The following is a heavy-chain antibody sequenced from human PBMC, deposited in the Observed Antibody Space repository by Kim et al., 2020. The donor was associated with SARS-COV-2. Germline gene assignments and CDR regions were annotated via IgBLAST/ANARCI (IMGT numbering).Heavy chain of an antibody. J-gene: IGHJ4*02. V-gene: IGHV3-30*18. D-gene: IGHD2-15*01. CDR1: GFTFSSYG. Sequence: GGSLRLSCAASGFTFSSYGMHWVRQAPGKGLEWVAVISYDGSNKYYADSVKGRFTISRDNSKNTLYLQMNSLRAEDTAVYYCAKDHGRGYWGQGTLVTVSS. CDR3: AKDHGRGY. CDR2: ISYDGSNK.